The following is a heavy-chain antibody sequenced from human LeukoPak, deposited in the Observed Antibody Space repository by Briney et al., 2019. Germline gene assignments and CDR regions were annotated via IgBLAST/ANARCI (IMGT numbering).Heavy chain of an antibody. J-gene: IGHJ5*02. Sequence: GASVKVSCKASGYTFTSYGISWVRQAPGQGLEWMGWISPYNGNTNFAQKLQGRVTLTTDTSTSTAYIELRSLRSDDTAVHYCARQGGYCISTSCYGNWFDPWGQGTLVIVSS. CDR3: ARQGGYCISTSCYGNWFDP. V-gene: IGHV1-18*01. CDR2: ISPYNGNT. D-gene: IGHD2-2*01. CDR1: GYTFTSYG.